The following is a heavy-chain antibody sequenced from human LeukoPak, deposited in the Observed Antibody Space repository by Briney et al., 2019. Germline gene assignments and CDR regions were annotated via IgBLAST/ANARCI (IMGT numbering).Heavy chain of an antibody. Sequence: ASVKVPCKASGYTFTSYDINWVRQATGQGLEWMGWMNPNSGNTGYAQKFQGRVTMTRNTSISTAYMELSSLRSEDTAVYYCATTTVVASNWFDPWGQGTLVTVSS. J-gene: IGHJ5*02. D-gene: IGHD4-17*01. V-gene: IGHV1-8*01. CDR1: GYTFTSYD. CDR2: MNPNSGNT. CDR3: ATTTVVASNWFDP.